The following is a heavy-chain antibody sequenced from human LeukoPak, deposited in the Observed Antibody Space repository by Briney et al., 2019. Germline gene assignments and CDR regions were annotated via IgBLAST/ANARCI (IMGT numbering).Heavy chain of an antibody. CDR2: ISGSGGST. V-gene: IGHV3-23*01. CDR3: ANALAYYYGSGSYPSDFDY. J-gene: IGHJ4*02. Sequence: PGGSLRLSCAASGFTFSSYAMSWVRQAPGKWLEWVSAISGSGGSTYYADSVKGRFTISRDNSKNTLYLQMNSLRAEDTAVYYCANALAYYYGSGSYPSDFDYWGQGALVTVSS. D-gene: IGHD3-10*01. CDR1: GFTFSSYA.